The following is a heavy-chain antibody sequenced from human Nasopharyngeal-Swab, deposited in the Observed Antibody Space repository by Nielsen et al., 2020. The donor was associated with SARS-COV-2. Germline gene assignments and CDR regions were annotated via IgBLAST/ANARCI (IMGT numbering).Heavy chain of an antibody. CDR2: IYYSGST. CDR1: GGSISSYY. J-gene: IGHJ4*02. D-gene: IGHD5-18*01. V-gene: IGHV4-59*08. Sequence: SETLSLTCTVSGGSISSYYWSWIRQSPGKGLEWIGYIYYSGSTNYNPSLKSRVTISVDTSKNQFSLKLSSVTAADTAVYYCARKRGYSYGYYDYWGQGTLVTVSS. CDR3: ARKRGYSYGYYDY.